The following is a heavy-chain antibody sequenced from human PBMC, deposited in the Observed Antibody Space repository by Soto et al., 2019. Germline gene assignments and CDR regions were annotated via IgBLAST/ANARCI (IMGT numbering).Heavy chain of an antibody. V-gene: IGHV1-18*04. CDR3: AREYYEPTPWIDS. CDR2: VNSYDGTT. CDR1: GFTFTSYP. D-gene: IGHD1-26*01. Sequence: QVQLEQSGPEVKRPGASVKVSCKTSGFTFTSYPFSWVRQTPAQGLEWLGWVNSYDGTTKFAQQFQGRITLTTDKSAATLFMELTNLTSGDTAVYYCAREYYEPTPWIDSWGQGTLVTV. J-gene: IGHJ5*01.